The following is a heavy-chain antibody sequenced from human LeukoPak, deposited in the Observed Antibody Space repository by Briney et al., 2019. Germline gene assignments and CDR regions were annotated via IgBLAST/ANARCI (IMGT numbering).Heavy chain of an antibody. Sequence: GASVKVSCKASGYTFSGYYMHWVRQAPGQGLEWMGWINPNSGGANYAQKFQGRVTMTRDTSISTGYMEVTSLRSDDTAVYYCARGGYCSSSNCPRPGDWFDLWGQGTLVIVSS. D-gene: IGHD2-2*01. J-gene: IGHJ5*02. CDR1: GYTFSGYY. CDR3: ARGGYCSSSNCPRPGDWFDL. V-gene: IGHV1-2*02. CDR2: INPNSGGA.